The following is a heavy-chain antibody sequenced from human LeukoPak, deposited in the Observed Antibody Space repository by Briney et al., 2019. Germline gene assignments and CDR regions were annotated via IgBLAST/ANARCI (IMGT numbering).Heavy chain of an antibody. CDR1: GGSISSNW. V-gene: IGHV4-4*02. D-gene: IGHD3-22*01. Sequence: KPSGTLSLTCAVSGGSISSNWWSWVRQPPGRGLEWIGEIYHSGSTNYNPSLKSRVTISVDRSKKQFSLNLRSVIAADTAMYYCARAYFYNSSGYYFDYWGQGTLVTVSS. J-gene: IGHJ4*02. CDR2: IYHSGST. CDR3: ARAYFYNSSGYYFDY.